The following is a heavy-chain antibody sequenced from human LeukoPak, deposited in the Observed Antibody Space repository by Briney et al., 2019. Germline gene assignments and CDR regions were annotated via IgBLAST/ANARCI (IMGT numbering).Heavy chain of an antibody. D-gene: IGHD4-17*01. CDR3: AREVDYGDYRVPLDY. CDR1: GFTFSSYS. V-gene: IGHV3-48*01. J-gene: IGHJ4*02. CDR2: ISSSSSTI. Sequence: GGSLRLSCAASGFTFSSYSMNWVRQAPGKGLEWVSYISSSSSTIYYADSVKGRFTISRDNAKNSLYLQMNSLRAEDMAVYYCAREVDYGDYRVPLDYWGQGTLVTVSS.